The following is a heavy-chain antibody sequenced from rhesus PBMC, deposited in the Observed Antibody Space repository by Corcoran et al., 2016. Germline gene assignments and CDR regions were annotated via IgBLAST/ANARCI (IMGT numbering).Heavy chain of an antibody. Sequence: QLQLQESGPGLVKPSETLSLTCAVSGGSISSNYWSWIRQPPGKGLGWMGRISGRGGSTDYNPSLKSGVTISTDTSKNQFSLKLSSVTAADTAVYYCARDIAAAVHFDYWGQGVLVTVSS. D-gene: IGHD6-25*01. CDR2: ISGRGGST. J-gene: IGHJ4*01. CDR1: GGSISSNY. CDR3: ARDIAAAVHFDY. V-gene: IGHV4-173*01.